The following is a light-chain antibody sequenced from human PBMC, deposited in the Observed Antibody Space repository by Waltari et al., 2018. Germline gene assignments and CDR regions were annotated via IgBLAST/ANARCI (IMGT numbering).Light chain of an antibody. CDR2: DAS. V-gene: IGKV3-20*01. J-gene: IGKJ4*01. CDR1: QSVSSSY. CDR3: QQYGISPGLT. Sequence: EIVLTQSPGTLSLSLGERATLSCRASQSVSSSYLDWYQQKPGQAPRLLIYDASSRATDIPDRFSGSGSGTDFTLTISRLEPEDFAVYYCQQYGISPGLTFGGGTKVEIK.